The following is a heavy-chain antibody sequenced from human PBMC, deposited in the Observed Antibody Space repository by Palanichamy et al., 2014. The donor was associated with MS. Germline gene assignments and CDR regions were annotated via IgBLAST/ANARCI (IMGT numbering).Heavy chain of an antibody. CDR1: GYSFTTCA. CDR3: ARSKEGNNWYGLDP. CDR2: IKAGNGNI. J-gene: IGHJ5*02. D-gene: IGHD1-1*01. V-gene: IGHV1-3*01. Sequence: QVQLVQSAAEVKKPGASVKVACKASGYSFTTCAMHWVRQAPGQRLEWMGWIKAGNGNIEYSKKFQGRVTFIRDTSASTAYMELSSLRFEDTAVYFCARSKEGNNWYGLDPWGQGTQVTVSS.